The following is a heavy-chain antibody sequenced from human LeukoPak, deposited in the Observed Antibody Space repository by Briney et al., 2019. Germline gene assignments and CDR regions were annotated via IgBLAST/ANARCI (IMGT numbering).Heavy chain of an antibody. Sequence: GGSLRLSCAASGFTFSSYWMSWVRQAPGRGLEWVANIKPDGSEKYYVDSVKGRFTISRDNAKNSLYLQMNSLRAKDTAVYYCARDFVRLGFAHYFEYWGQGTLVTVSS. D-gene: IGHD3-16*01. V-gene: IGHV3-7*01. CDR2: IKPDGSEK. CDR3: ARDFVRLGFAHYFEY. CDR1: GFTFSSYW. J-gene: IGHJ4*02.